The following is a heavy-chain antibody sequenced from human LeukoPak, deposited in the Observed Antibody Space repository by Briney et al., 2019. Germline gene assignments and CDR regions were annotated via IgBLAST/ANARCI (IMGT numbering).Heavy chain of an antibody. Sequence: PGGSLRFSCAASGFTFSSYAMSWVRQAPGKGLEWVSAISGSGGSTYYADSVKGRFTISRDNSKNTLYLQMNSLRAEDTAVYYCAKDPGLIYYYDSSGYFDYWGQGTPVTVSS. CDR2: ISGSGGST. J-gene: IGHJ4*02. CDR3: AKDPGLIYYYDSSGYFDY. CDR1: GFTFSSYA. V-gene: IGHV3-23*01. D-gene: IGHD3-22*01.